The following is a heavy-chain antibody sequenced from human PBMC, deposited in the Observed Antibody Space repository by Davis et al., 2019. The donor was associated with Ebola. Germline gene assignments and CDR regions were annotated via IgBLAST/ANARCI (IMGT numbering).Heavy chain of an antibody. D-gene: IGHD1-14*01. CDR2: IIPILGIA. J-gene: IGHJ5*02. CDR3: ARDRRNLSTGFRWFDP. Sequence: SVKVSCKASGGTFSSYAISWVRQAPGQALEWMGGIIPILGIANYAQKFQGRVTITADESTSTAYMELSSLRSEDTAVYYCARDRRNLSTGFRWFDPWGQGTLVTVSS. V-gene: IGHV1-69*10. CDR1: GGTFSSYA.